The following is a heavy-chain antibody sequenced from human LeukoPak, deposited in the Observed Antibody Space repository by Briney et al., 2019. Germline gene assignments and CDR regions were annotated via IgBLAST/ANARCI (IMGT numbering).Heavy chain of an antibody. CDR2: ISGDGVST. CDR1: GFTVSSSN. V-gene: IGHV3-43*02. Sequence: GGSLRLSCAASGFTVSSSNYMNWVRQAPGKGLEWVSLISGDGVSTFYADSVKGRFSISRDNSKNSLSLEMNSLRTEDTAMYYCARESGKFDYWGQGTLVAVSS. J-gene: IGHJ4*02. CDR3: ARESGKFDY.